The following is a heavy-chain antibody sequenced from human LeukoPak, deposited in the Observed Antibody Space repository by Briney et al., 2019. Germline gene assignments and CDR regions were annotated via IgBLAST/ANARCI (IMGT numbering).Heavy chain of an antibody. Sequence: PSETLSLTCTVSGGSISSHYWSWIRQPPGKGLEWIGYIYYSGSTNYNPSLKGRVTISVDTSKNQFSLKLSSVTAADTAVYYCARDYARYYYYYMDVWGKGTTVTVSS. CDR2: IYYSGST. CDR3: ARDYARYYYYYMDV. V-gene: IGHV4-59*11. CDR1: GGSISSHY. J-gene: IGHJ6*03. D-gene: IGHD3-16*01.